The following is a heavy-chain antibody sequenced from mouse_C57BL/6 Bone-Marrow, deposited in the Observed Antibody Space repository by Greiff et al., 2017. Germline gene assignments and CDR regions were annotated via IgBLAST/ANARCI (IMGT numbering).Heavy chain of an antibody. CDR1: GYAFTNYL. CDR2: INPGSGGT. V-gene: IGHV1-54*01. D-gene: IGHD2-2*01. J-gene: IGHJ4*01. Sequence: VQLQESGAELVRPGTSVKVSCKASGYAFTNYLIEWVKQRPGQGLEWIGVINPGSGGTNYNEKFKGKATLTADKSSSTAYMQLSSLTSEDSAVYFCARCGNDLYAMDYWGQGTSVTVSS. CDR3: ARCGNDLYAMDY.